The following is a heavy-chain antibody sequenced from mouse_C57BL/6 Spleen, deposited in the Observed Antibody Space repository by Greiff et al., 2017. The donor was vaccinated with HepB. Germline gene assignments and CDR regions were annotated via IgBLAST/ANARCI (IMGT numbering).Heavy chain of an antibody. Sequence: VQLQQSGPELVKPGASVKISCKASGYAFSSSWMNWVKQRPGKGLEWIGRIYPGDGDTNYNGKFKGKATLTADKSSSTAYMQLSSLTSEDSAVYFCARSAAAISPFAYWGQGTLVTVSA. J-gene: IGHJ3*01. D-gene: IGHD1-2*01. CDR1: GYAFSSSW. CDR3: ARSAAAISPFAY. CDR2: IYPGDGDT. V-gene: IGHV1-82*01.